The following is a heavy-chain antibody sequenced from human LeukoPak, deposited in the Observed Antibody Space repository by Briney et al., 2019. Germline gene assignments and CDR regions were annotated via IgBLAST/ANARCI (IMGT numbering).Heavy chain of an antibody. Sequence: SGGSLRLSCAVFEFPFSDSWMHWVRQAPGKGLEGVANIKKDGSGISYVDSVQGRFIISRDNAKNSLYLQMNSLRVEDTAVYFCAGGNSMNVWGKGTAVTVSS. CDR3: AGGNSMNV. V-gene: IGHV3-7*03. D-gene: IGHD1/OR15-1a*01. CDR1: EFPFSDSW. J-gene: IGHJ6*04. CDR2: IKKDGSGI.